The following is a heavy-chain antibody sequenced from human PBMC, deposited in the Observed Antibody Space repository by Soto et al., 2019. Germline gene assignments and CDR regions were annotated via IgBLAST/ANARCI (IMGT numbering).Heavy chain of an antibody. J-gene: IGHJ6*03. CDR3: ARHDRPKETSTPYYMDV. D-gene: IGHD2-15*01. V-gene: IGHV4-39*01. CDR1: GGSISSSSYY. Sequence: QLQLQESGPGLVKPSETLSLTCTVSGGSISSSSYYWGWIRQPPGKGLEWIGSIYYSGSTYYNPSLKSRVTISVDTSKNQFSLKLSSVTAADTAVYYCARHDRPKETSTPYYMDVWGKGTTVTVSS. CDR2: IYYSGST.